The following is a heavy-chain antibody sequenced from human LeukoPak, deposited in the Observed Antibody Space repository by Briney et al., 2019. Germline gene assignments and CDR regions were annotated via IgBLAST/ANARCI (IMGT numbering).Heavy chain of an antibody. Sequence: QPGGSLRLSCAASGFTFSSYEMNWVRQAPGKGLEWVSYISSSGSTIYYADSVKGRFTISRDNAENTLYLQMNNLRPDDTAFYFCVKEGVEYSYSYGDYWGQGTLVTVSS. CDR2: ISSSGSTI. CDR3: VKEGVEYSYSYGDY. D-gene: IGHD3-16*01. CDR1: GFTFSSYE. V-gene: IGHV3-48*03. J-gene: IGHJ4*02.